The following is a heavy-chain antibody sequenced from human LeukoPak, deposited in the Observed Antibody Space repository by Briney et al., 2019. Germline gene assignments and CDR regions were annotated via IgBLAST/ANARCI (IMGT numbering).Heavy chain of an antibody. Sequence: GVSLRLSCAASGFTFRSYWMHWVRRDPGKGPVWVSHMNGDGSSTSYADSVKGRFTISRDNAKNTLYLQMNSLKAEDTAVYYCARTATDAFDIWGQGTMVTVSS. CDR3: ARTATDAFDI. D-gene: IGHD2-21*02. V-gene: IGHV3-74*01. CDR1: GFTFRSYW. J-gene: IGHJ3*02. CDR2: MNGDGSST.